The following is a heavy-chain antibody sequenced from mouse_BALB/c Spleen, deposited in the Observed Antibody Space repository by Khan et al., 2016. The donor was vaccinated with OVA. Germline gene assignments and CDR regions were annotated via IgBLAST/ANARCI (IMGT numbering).Heavy chain of an antibody. CDR3: ARDSNFDY. J-gene: IGHJ2*01. CDR2: ISSGSSTI. CDR1: GFTFSRFG. V-gene: IGHV5-17*02. Sequence: EVELVESGGGLVQPGGSRKLSCAASGFTFSRFGMHWVRQAPEKGLEWVAYISSGSSTIYYADTVKGRFHISRDNPKNTLFLQMTSLRSEDTAMYYCARDSNFDYWGQGTTLTVAS.